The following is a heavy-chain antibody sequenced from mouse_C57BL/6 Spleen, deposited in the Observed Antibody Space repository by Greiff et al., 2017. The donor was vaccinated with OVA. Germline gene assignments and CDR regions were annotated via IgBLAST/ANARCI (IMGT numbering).Heavy chain of an antibody. CDR2: IRLKSDNYAT. V-gene: IGHV6-3*01. CDR3: TGAYDGYYGFAY. CDR1: GFTFSNYW. J-gene: IGHJ3*01. D-gene: IGHD2-3*01. Sequence: EVQLVESGGGLVQPGGSLKLSCVASGFTFSNYWMNWVRQSPEKGLEWVAQIRLKSDNYATHYAESVKGRFTISRDDSKSSVYLQMNNLRAEDTGIYYCTGAYDGYYGFAYWGQGTLVTVSA.